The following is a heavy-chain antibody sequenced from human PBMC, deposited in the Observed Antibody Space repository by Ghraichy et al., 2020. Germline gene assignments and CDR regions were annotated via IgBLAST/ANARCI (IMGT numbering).Heavy chain of an antibody. CDR3: ARGVAAMITFGGFPYFDY. Sequence: SETLSLTCTVSGGSVSSGSYYWSWIRQPPGKGLEWIGYIYYSGSTNYNPSLKSRVTISVDTSKNQFSLKLSSVTAADTAVYYCARGVAAMITFGGFPYFDYWGQGTLVTVSS. J-gene: IGHJ4*02. D-gene: IGHD3-16*01. CDR2: IYYSGST. V-gene: IGHV4-61*01. CDR1: GGSVSSGSYY.